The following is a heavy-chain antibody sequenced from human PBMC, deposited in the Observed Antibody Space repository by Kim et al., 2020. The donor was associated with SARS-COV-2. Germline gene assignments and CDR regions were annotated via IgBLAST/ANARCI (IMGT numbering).Heavy chain of an antibody. CDR3: ARDQRASSGQYNWFDP. CDR2: INAGNGNT. J-gene: IGHJ5*02. Sequence: ASVKVSCKASGYTFTSYAMHWVRQAPGQRLEWMGWINAGNGNTKYSQKFQGRVTITRDTSASTAYMELSSLRSEDTAVYYCARDQRASSGQYNWFDPWGQGTLVTVSS. V-gene: IGHV1-3*01. D-gene: IGHD6-19*01. CDR1: GYTFTSYA.